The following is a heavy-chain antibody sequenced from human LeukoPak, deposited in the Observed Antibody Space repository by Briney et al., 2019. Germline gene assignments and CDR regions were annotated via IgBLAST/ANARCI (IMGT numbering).Heavy chain of an antibody. CDR3: ARRRQYYYDSSGYFPL. J-gene: IGHJ4*02. V-gene: IGHV4-34*01. Sequence: SETLSLTCAVYGGSFSGYYWSWIRQPPGKGLEWIGKINHSGSTNYNPSLKSRVTISVDTSKNQFSLKLSSVTAADTAVYYCARRRQYYYDSSGYFPLWGQGTLVTVSS. CDR1: GGSFSGYY. CDR2: INHSGST. D-gene: IGHD3-22*01.